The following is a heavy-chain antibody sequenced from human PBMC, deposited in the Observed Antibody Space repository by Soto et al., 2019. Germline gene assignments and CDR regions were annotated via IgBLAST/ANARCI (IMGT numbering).Heavy chain of an antibody. Sequence: QVQLQESGPGLVTPSETLSLTCTVSGDSVSTGPSFWSWIRQPPGKGLECIAYIYNSKTTYYNPSLRSRVTISVATSNNQFSLKLSSVTAADTGVYYCARGRGYGYGIDYWGQGTLVSVSS. V-gene: IGHV4-61*01. CDR3: ARGRGYGYGIDY. CDR2: IYNSKTT. D-gene: IGHD5-18*01. CDR1: GDSVSTGPSF. J-gene: IGHJ4*02.